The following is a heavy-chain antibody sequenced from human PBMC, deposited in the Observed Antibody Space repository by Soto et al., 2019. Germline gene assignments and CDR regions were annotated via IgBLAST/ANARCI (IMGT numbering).Heavy chain of an antibody. CDR2: VSGSGGTT. CDR1: GFTFSSSA. CDR3: ARCTVDTFVTSGWCHYRAP. D-gene: IGHD6-19*01. Sequence: EVQRLDSGGGLVQPGGSLRLSCAASGFTFSSSAMSWVRQAPGKGLEWVSAVSGSGGTTYYADSVRGRFTISRDNSKNTLYLQMNSLRAEDTAIYFCARCTVDTFVTSGWCHYRAPWGQGTLVTVSS. J-gene: IGHJ5*02. V-gene: IGHV3-23*01.